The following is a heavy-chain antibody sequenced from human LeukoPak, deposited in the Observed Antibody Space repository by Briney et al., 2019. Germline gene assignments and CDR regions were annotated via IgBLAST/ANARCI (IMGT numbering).Heavy chain of an antibody. CDR3: AKLPTPYCSSTSCYYFQH. Sequence: GGSLRLSCAASGFTFSSYGMHWVRQAPGKGLEWVAFIRYDGSNKYYADSVKGRFTISRDNSKNTLYLQMNSLRAEDTAVYYCAKLPTPYCSSTSCYYFQHWGQGTLVTVSS. J-gene: IGHJ1*01. CDR1: GFTFSSYG. D-gene: IGHD2-2*01. CDR2: IRYDGSNK. V-gene: IGHV3-30*02.